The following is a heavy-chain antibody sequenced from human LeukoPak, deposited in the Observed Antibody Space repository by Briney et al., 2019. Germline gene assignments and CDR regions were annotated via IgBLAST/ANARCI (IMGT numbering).Heavy chain of an antibody. D-gene: IGHD1-26*01. CDR3: ARSPSGSYPD. J-gene: IGHJ4*02. V-gene: IGHV4-39*07. CDR1: GGSISSTNNY. Sequence: NASETLSLTCTVSGGSISSTNNYWAWIRQPPGKGLEWIGSISYSGSTSYNLSLKRRVTISVDTSKNHFSLRLTSMTAADTATYYCARSPSGSYPDWGQGTLVTVSS. CDR2: ISYSGST.